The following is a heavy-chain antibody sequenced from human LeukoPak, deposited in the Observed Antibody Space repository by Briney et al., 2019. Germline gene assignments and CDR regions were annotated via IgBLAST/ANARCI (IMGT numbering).Heavy chain of an antibody. CDR3: ARTIFGVDYNWFDP. CDR2: TYYSGST. Sequence: SETLSLTCTVSGGSISSYYWSWIRQPPGKGLEWIGYTYYSGSTNYNPSLKSRVTISVDTSKNQFSLKLSSVTAADTAVYYCARTIFGVDYNWFDPWGQGTLVTVSS. J-gene: IGHJ5*02. CDR1: GGSISSYY. D-gene: IGHD3-3*01. V-gene: IGHV4-59*08.